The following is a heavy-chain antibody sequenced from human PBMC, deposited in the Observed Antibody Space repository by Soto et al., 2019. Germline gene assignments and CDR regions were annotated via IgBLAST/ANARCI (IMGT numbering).Heavy chain of an antibody. D-gene: IGHD4-17*01. CDR3: ARDDGTDYGVGRN. Sequence: QVQVVQSGAEVKKPGSSVKVSCTASGDTYRTSSINWVRQAPGQRLEWRGGIIPVVDRVNYAQRLQGRVSITADDSTRLAYMELRSLTSEDSASYYCARDDGTDYGVGRNWGQGTLLIVSS. CDR2: IIPVVDRV. J-gene: IGHJ1*01. V-gene: IGHV1-69*01. CDR1: GDTYRTSS.